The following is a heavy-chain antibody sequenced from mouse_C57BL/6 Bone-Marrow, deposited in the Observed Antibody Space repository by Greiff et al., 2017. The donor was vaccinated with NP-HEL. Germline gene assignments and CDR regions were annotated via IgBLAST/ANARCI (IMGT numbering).Heavy chain of an antibody. V-gene: IGHV5-6*01. CDR3: ARQTLYYAMDY. CDR2: ISSGGSYT. CDR1: GFTFSSYG. Sequence: EVHLVESGGDLVKPGGSLKLSCAASGFTFSSYGMSWVRQTPDKRLEWVATISSGGSYTYYQDSVKGRFTISRDNAKNTLYLQMSSLKSEDTAMYYCARQTLYYAMDYWGQGTSVTVSS. J-gene: IGHJ4*01.